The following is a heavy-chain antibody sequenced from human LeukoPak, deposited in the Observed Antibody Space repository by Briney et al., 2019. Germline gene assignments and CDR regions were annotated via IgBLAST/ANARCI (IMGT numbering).Heavy chain of an antibody. Sequence: PSETLSLTCAVYGGSFSGYYWSWIRQPPGKGLEWIGEINHSGSTNYNPSLKSRVTISVDTSKNQFSLKLSSVTAADTAVYYCARREYSGSFFDYWGQGTLVTVSS. CDR3: ARREYSGSFFDY. J-gene: IGHJ4*02. CDR2: INHSGST. D-gene: IGHD1-26*01. CDR1: GGSFSGYY. V-gene: IGHV4-34*01.